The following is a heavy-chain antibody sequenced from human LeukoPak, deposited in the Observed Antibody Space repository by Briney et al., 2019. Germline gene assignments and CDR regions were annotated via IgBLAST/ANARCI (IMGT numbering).Heavy chain of an antibody. CDR1: GFTFRDYW. V-gene: IGHV3-74*01. Sequence: GGPLTLSCAASGFTFRDYWIQWLRQAPGRGVVWVSRITTDVANIDYAASVKGRFTISRDHANTTVYLQMSRLSADDTAVYYCARDPGVEPPLDPWGQGTLVTVSS. J-gene: IGHJ5*02. D-gene: IGHD3-10*01. CDR3: ARDPGVEPPLDP. CDR2: ITTDVANI.